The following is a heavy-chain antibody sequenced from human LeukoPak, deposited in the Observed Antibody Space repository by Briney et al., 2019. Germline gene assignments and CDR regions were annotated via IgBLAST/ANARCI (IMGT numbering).Heavy chain of an antibody. Sequence: GSSLRLSCGTSGFNFTRHGMHWVRQAPGKGLEWVAVIWPTSMSAFYSDSVKGRFIISRDNSRNTLYLQMSNLRADDTAVYYCAKELGVPAAGWQIQQWGLGTLVTVSS. CDR3: AKELGVPAAGWQIQQ. D-gene: IGHD6-13*01. V-gene: IGHV3-33*06. J-gene: IGHJ1*01. CDR2: IWPTSMSA. CDR1: GFNFTRHG.